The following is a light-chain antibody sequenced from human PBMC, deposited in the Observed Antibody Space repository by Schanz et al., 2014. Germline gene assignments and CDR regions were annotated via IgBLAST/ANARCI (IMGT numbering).Light chain of an antibody. CDR1: SSDVGGYNY. CDR3: WSYAGSYTWV. V-gene: IGLV2-14*01. Sequence: QSALTQPASVSGSPGQSITISCTGTSSDVGGYNYVSWYQQHPVKAPKLMIYEVSKRPSGVSNRFSGSKSGNTASLTVSGLQAEDEADYYCWSYAGSYTWVFGGGTKLTVL. CDR2: EVS. J-gene: IGLJ3*02.